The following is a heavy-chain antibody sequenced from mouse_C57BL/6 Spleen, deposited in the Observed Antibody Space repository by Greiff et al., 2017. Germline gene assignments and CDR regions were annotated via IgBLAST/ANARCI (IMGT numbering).Heavy chain of an antibody. D-gene: IGHD1-1*01. CDR3: TTNYGSSTAY. Sequence: EVQRVESGAELVRPGASVKLSCTASGFNIKDDYMHWVKQRPEQGLEWIGWIDPENGDTEYASKFQGKATITADTSSNTAYLQLSSLTSEDTAVYYCTTNYGSSTAYWGQGTLVTVSA. J-gene: IGHJ3*01. V-gene: IGHV14-4*01. CDR1: GFNIKDDY. CDR2: IDPENGDT.